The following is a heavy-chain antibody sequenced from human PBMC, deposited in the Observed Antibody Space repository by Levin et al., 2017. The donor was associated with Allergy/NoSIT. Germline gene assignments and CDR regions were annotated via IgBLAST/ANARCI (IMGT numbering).Heavy chain of an antibody. V-gene: IGHV4-61*01. CDR1: GASVSSRNYY. D-gene: IGHD2-15*01. CDR3: AIDCRAISNSYKNKDYYYGMDV. J-gene: IGHJ6*02. CDR2: ISYSGNS. Sequence: SQTLSLTCIVSGASVSSRNYYWTWLRQPPGKELEWIGEISYSGNSNYNPSLKSRLAISLDASKNQFSLRLSSVTAAETAVDYCAIDCRAISNSYKNKDYYYGMDVWVQGTTVTVSS.